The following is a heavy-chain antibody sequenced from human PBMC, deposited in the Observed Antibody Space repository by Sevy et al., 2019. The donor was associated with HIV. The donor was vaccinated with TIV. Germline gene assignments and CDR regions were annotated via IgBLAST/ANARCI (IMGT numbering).Heavy chain of an antibody. CDR2: IIPIFRTA. CDR1: GGTFSSYA. D-gene: IGHD2-15*01. J-gene: IGHJ5*02. Sequence: ATVKVSCKASGGTFSSYAISWVRQAPGQGLERMGGIIPIFRTANYAQKFQGRVTITADESTSTAYMELSSLRSEDTALYYCARVGMVAAATGVLWFDPWGQGTLVTVSS. V-gene: IGHV1-69*13. CDR3: ARVGMVAAATGVLWFDP.